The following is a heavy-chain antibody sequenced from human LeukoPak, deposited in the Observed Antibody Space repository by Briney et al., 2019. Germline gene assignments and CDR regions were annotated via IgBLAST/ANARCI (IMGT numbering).Heavy chain of an antibody. V-gene: IGHV1-69*05. D-gene: IGHD2-21*02. CDR1: GGTFSSYA. CDR2: IIPIFGTA. Sequence: VASVKVSCKASGGTFSSYAISWVRQAPGQGLEWMGGIIPIFGTANYAQKFQGRVTITTDESTSTAYMELSSLRSEGTAVYYCASGGDRYCFDYWGQGTLVTVSS. J-gene: IGHJ4*02. CDR3: ASGGDRYCFDY.